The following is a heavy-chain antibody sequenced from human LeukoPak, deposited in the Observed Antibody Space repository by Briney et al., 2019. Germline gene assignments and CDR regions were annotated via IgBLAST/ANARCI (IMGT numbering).Heavy chain of an antibody. CDR3: ARVGTVLLNFDY. V-gene: IGHV4-61*01. J-gene: IGHJ4*02. CDR1: GGSVSSGSFR. CDR2: IDYSGST. Sequence: PSETLSLTCTVSGGSVSSGSFRWSWIRQSPGKGLEWIGYIDYSGSTSYNSSLNSRVTISVDTSQNQFSLKLSSVTAADTAMYYCARVGTVLLNFDYWGQGILVTVSS. D-gene: IGHD4-17*01.